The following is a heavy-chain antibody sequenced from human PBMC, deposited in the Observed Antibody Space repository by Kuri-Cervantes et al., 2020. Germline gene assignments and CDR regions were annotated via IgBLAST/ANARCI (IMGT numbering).Heavy chain of an antibody. CDR2: INHSGST. CDR1: GGSFSGYY. CDR3: ARGVGRDLEWLLRNYYYYYYMDV. V-gene: IGHV4-34*01. Sequence: GSLRLSCAVYGGSFSGYYWSWIRQPPGKGLEWIGEINHSGSTNYNPSLKSRVTISVDTSKNQFSLKLSSVTAADTAVYYCARGVGRDLEWLLRNYYYYYYMDVWGKGTTVTVSS. D-gene: IGHD3-3*01. J-gene: IGHJ6*03.